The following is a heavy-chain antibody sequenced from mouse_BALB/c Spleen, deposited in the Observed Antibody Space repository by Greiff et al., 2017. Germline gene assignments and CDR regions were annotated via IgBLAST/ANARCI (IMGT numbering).Heavy chain of an antibody. D-gene: IGHD1-1*01. V-gene: IGHV5-17*02. CDR2: ISSGSSTI. CDR1: GFTFSSFG. Sequence: EVKLMESGGGLVQPGGSRKLSCAASGFTFSSFGMHWVRQAPEKGLEWVAYISSGSSTIYYADTVKGRFTISRDNPKNTLFLQMTSLRSEDTAMYYCARSGDYGSSFDYWGQGTTLTVSS. CDR3: ARSGDYGSSFDY. J-gene: IGHJ2*01.